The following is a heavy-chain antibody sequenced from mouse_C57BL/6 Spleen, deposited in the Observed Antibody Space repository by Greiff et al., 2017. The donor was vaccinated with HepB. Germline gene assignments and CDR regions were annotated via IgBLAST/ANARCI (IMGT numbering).Heavy chain of an antibody. D-gene: IGHD4-1*01. CDR3: ARSWDGDYYFGY. J-gene: IGHJ2*01. V-gene: IGHV1-64*01. CDR1: GYTFTSYW. Sequence: VQLQQPGAELVKPGASVKLSCKASGYTFTSYWMHWVKQRPGQGLEWIGMIHPNSGSTNYNEKFKSKATLTVDKSSSTAYMQLSSLTSEDSAVYYCARSWDGDYYFGYWGQGTTLTVSS. CDR2: IHPNSGST.